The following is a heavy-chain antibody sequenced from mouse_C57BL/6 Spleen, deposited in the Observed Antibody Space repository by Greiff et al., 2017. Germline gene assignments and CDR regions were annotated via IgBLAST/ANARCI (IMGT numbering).Heavy chain of an antibody. J-gene: IGHJ2*01. CDR1: GYTFTSYW. CDR3: ARRRNGYWDY. D-gene: IGHD2-3*01. Sequence: VQLQQPGAELVMPGASVKLSCKASGYTFTSYWMHWVKQRPGQGLEWIGEIEPSDSYTNYNQKFKGKSTLTVDKSSSTAYMQLSSLTSEDSAVYYCARRRNGYWDYWGQGTTLTVSS. V-gene: IGHV1-69*01. CDR2: IEPSDSYT.